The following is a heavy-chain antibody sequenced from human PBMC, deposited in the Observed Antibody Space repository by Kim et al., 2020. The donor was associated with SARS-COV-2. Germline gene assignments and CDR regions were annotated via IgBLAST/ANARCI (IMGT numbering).Heavy chain of an antibody. V-gene: IGHV3-9*01. Sequence: DSVKGRLTTSENNAKNSLYLQMNSLRAEDTALYYCAKKGGVYYDSSDYYDYWGQGTLVTVSS. J-gene: IGHJ4*02. D-gene: IGHD3-22*01. CDR3: AKKGGVYYDSSDYYDY.